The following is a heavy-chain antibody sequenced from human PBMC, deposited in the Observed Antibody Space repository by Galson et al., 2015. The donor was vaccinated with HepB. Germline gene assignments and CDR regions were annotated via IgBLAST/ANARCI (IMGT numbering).Heavy chain of an antibody. J-gene: IGHJ2*01. CDR2: FDPEDGEA. V-gene: IGHV1-24*01. CDR1: GYTLTELS. D-gene: IGHD2-8*01. CDR3: ATSGYCTNGVCYTSMGDWYFDL. Sequence: SVKVSCKVSGYTLTELSTHWVRQAPGKGLEWMGGFDPEDGEAIYAQKFQGRVTMTEDTSTDTAYMELSSLRSEDTAVYYCATSGYCTNGVCYTSMGDWYFDLWGRGTLVTVSS.